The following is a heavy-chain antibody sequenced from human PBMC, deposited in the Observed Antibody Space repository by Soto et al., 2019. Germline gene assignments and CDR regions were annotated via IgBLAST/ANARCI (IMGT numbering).Heavy chain of an antibody. J-gene: IGHJ4*02. CDR2: FSGRSGDT. Sequence: PGGSLRLSCVASGFSVSTHALTWVRQAPGKGLEWVSSFSGRSGDTYYAASVTGRFTISGDSSKNTVILQMNNLRADDTALYYCARDSSAWPNYFDSWGQGIQVTVSS. CDR3: ARDSSAWPNYFDS. D-gene: IGHD6-19*01. V-gene: IGHV3-23*01. CDR1: GFSVSTHA.